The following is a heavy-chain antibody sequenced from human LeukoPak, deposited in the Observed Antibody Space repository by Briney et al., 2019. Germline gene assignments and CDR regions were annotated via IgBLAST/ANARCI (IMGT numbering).Heavy chain of an antibody. J-gene: IGHJ6*03. CDR2: IIPIFGTA. D-gene: IGHD4-17*01. Sequence: GASVKVSCKASGGTFSSYAISWVRQAPGQGLEWMGGIIPIFGTANYAQKSQGRVTITTDESTSTAYMELSSLRSEDTAVYYCARELVYGDYDRAFFYYYYMDVWGKGTTVTVSS. CDR1: GGTFSSYA. V-gene: IGHV1-69*05. CDR3: ARELVYGDYDRAFFYYYYMDV.